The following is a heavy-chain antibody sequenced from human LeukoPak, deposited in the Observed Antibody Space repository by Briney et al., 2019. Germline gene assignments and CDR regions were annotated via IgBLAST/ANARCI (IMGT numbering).Heavy chain of an antibody. Sequence: SVNVSCQACRYTFTNYGISWVRKAPGQGLEWMGWISGYSCNTDYAQKLQGRVTVTTDTSTSTAYMELRSLRSDDTAVYYCARVGIQLWLLDYWGQGTLVTVSS. V-gene: IGHV1-18*01. CDR2: ISGYSCNT. CDR3: ARVGIQLWLLDY. J-gene: IGHJ4*02. CDR1: RYTFTNYG. D-gene: IGHD5-18*01.